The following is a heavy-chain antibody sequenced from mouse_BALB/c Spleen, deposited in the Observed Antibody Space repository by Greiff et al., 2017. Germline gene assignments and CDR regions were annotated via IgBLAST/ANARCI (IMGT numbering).Heavy chain of an antibody. Sequence: VQLQQSGTVLARPGASVKMSCKASGYTFTSYWMHWVKQRPGQGLEWIGAIYPGNSDTSYNQKFKGKAKLTAVTSTSTAYMELSSLTNEDSAVYYCTSPLYYYGSSYWYFDVWGAGTTVTVSS. CDR2: IYPGNSDT. J-gene: IGHJ1*01. CDR3: TSPLYYYGSSYWYFDV. V-gene: IGHV1-5*01. CDR1: GYTFTSYW. D-gene: IGHD1-1*01.